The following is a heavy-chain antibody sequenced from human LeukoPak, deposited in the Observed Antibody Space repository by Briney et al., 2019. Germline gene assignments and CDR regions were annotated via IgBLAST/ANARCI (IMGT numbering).Heavy chain of an antibody. CDR2: IYPGDSDT. J-gene: IGHJ6*02. CDR3: ATSTVTTVSGYYYGMDV. CDR1: GYSFTSYW. V-gene: IGHV5-51*01. Sequence: GESLKISCKGSGYSFTSYWIGWVRQMPGKGLEWMGIIYPGDSDTRYSPSFQGQVTISADKSISTAYLQWSSLKASDTAMYYCATSTVTTVSGYYYGMDVWGRGTTVTVSS. D-gene: IGHD4-17*01.